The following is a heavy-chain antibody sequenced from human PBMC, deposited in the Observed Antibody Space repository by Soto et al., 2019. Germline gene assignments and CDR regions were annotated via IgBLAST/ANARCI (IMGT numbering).Heavy chain of an antibody. D-gene: IGHD3-3*01. J-gene: IGHJ5*02. V-gene: IGHV2-5*02. CDR1: GFSLSTSGVG. CDR2: IYWDDDK. Sequence: XGPTLVNPTQTLTLTCTFSGFSLSTSGVGVGWIRQPPGKALEWLALIYWDDDKRYSPSLKSRLTITKDTSKNQVVLTMTNMDPVDTATYYCAHRALYYDFWSGYSYNWFDHWGQGTLVTVSS. CDR3: AHRALYYDFWSGYSYNWFDH.